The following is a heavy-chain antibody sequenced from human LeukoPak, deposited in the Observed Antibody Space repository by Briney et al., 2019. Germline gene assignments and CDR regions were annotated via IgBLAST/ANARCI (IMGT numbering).Heavy chain of an antibody. V-gene: IGHV4-4*07. CDR3: ARDSPPSYDFWSGYLGWFDP. J-gene: IGHJ5*02. CDR2: IYTSGST. D-gene: IGHD3-3*01. CDR1: GGSFSGYY. Sequence: SETLSLTCAVYGGSFSGYYWSWIRQPAGKGLEWIGRIYTSGSTNYNPSLKSRVTMSVDTSKNQFSLKLSSVTAADTAVYYCARDSPPSYDFWSGYLGWFDPCGQGTLVTVSS.